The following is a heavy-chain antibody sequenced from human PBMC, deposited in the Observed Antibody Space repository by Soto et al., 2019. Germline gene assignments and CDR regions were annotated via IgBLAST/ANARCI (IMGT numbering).Heavy chain of an antibody. V-gene: IGHV4-4*02. J-gene: IGHJ6*02. CDR2: IYHSGST. D-gene: IGHD2-2*01. CDR3: ARDAHIVVVPTSLGAMDV. CDR1: GGSISSNKW. Sequence: QVQLQESGPGLVKPSETLSLTCAVYGGSISSNKWWSWVRQPPGKGLEWIGEIYHSGSTNYNPSLKSRATRSLDKSKNQFSLNLTAVTAADSAVYYCARDAHIVVVPTSLGAMDVWGQGTTVTVSS.